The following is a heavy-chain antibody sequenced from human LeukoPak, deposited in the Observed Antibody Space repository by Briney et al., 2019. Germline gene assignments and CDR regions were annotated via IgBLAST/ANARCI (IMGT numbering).Heavy chain of an antibody. CDR3: ARAMPHDNWFKP. V-gene: IGHV3-74*03. Sequence: PGGSLRLSCAASGFTFTDYWMHWVRQVAGKGLVWVSRINGDLTNTTYADSVKGRFTISRDNAKNTLYLQTNSLRAEDTAVYYCARAMPHDNWFKPWGQGSLVTVSS. D-gene: IGHD2-2*01. CDR1: GFTFTDYW. J-gene: IGHJ5*02. CDR2: INGDLTNT.